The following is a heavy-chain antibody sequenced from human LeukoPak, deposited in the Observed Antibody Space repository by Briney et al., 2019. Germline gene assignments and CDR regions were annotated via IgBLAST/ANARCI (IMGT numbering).Heavy chain of an antibody. CDR3: AGTYYYDKGAFDI. Sequence: PGRSLRLSCAASGFTFDDYAMHWVRQAPGKGLDWVSGISWNSGSLGFADSVKGRFTISRANAKNSLYLQMNSLRAEDTALYYCAGTYYYDKGAFDIWGQGTMVTVSS. D-gene: IGHD3-22*01. V-gene: IGHV3-9*01. CDR2: ISWNSGSL. CDR1: GFTFDDYA. J-gene: IGHJ3*02.